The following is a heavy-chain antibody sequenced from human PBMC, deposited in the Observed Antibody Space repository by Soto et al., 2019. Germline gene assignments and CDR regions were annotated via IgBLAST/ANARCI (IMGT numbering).Heavy chain of an antibody. D-gene: IGHD4-17*01. CDR1: GASINSGVYY. J-gene: IGHJ4*02. Sequence: SETLSLTCTVSGASINSGVYYWSWIRHLPGKGLEWIGYIYFSGSTYYNPSLESRVTISLDTSQNQFSLKLNSVTAADTAVYYCATGDAWEALLAYWGQGTLVTVSS. CDR2: IYFSGST. CDR3: ATGDAWEALLAY. V-gene: IGHV4-31*03.